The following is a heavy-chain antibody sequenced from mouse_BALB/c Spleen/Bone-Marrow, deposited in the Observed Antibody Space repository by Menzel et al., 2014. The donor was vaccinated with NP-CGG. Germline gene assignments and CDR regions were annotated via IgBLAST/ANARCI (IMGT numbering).Heavy chain of an antibody. V-gene: IGHV1S135*01. CDR1: GYAFTSYN. CDR2: IDPYNGGT. CDR3: ARIGIGXIGGAX. Sequence: EVQGVESGPELVKPGASVKVSCKASGYAFTSYNMYWVKQSHGKSLEWIGYIDPYNGGTSYNQKFKGKATLTVDKSSSTAYXXXNSLTSEDSAVYYCARIGIGXIGGAXWGXGXLVTVSA. J-gene: IGHJ3*01. D-gene: IGHD4-1*01.